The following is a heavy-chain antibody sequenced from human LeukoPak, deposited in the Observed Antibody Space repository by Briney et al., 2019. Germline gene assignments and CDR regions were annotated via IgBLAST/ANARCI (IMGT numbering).Heavy chain of an antibody. V-gene: IGHV3-23*01. J-gene: IGHJ4*02. Sequence: GGSLRLSCAASGFSFSPYAMTWVRQAPGKGLEWISSISGSDAGTHCADSAKGRFTISRDNSKSTLFLQLSSLRADDTAVYYCTRNSGWYGVSWGQGTLVTVSS. CDR2: ISGSDAGT. D-gene: IGHD6-19*01. CDR1: GFSFSPYA. CDR3: TRNSGWYGVS.